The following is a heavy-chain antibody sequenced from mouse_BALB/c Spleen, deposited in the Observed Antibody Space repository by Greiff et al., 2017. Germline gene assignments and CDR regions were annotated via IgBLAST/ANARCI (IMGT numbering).Heavy chain of an antibody. CDR3: ARKVRRGRDAMDY. D-gene: IGHD2-14*01. J-gene: IGHJ4*01. CDR2: ILPGSGST. CDR1: GYTFSSYW. Sequence: VQLQESGAELMKPGASVKISCKATGYTFSSYWIEWVKQRPGHGLEWIGEILPGSGSTNYNVKFKGKATFTADTSSNTAYMQLSSLTSEDSAVYYCARKVRRGRDAMDYWGQGTSVTVSS. V-gene: IGHV1-9*01.